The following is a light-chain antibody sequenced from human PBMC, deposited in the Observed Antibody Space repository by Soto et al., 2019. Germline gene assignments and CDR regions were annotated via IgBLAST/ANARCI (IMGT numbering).Light chain of an antibody. CDR2: GAS. V-gene: IGKV3-20*01. CDR1: QSVSSTF. Sequence: EIVLTQSPGTLSLSPGERATLSCRASQSVSSTFLAWYQQKPGQAPRLLIYGASSRATGIPDRFSGSGSGTDFTLTISRLEPEDYAEYYCQQYGSSKYTFGKGTKLEIK. J-gene: IGKJ2*01. CDR3: QQYGSSKYT.